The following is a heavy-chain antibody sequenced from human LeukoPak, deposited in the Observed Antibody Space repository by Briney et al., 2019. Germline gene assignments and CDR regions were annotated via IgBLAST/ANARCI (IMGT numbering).Heavy chain of an antibody. V-gene: IGHV1-2*02. Sequence: VSVKVSCKASGYTFTAYYIHWVRQAPGQGLEWMGLINPNSGGTNYAQKFQGRVTTTRDASISTAYMELSKLTSDDTAVYYCARDKGTLGGDSWGPGTLVTVSS. CDR3: ARDKGTLGGDS. CDR1: GYTFTAYY. CDR2: INPNSGGT. D-gene: IGHD3-16*01. J-gene: IGHJ4*02.